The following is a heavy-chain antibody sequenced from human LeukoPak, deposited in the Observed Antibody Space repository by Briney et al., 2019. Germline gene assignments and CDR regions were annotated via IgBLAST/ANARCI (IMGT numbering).Heavy chain of an antibody. D-gene: IGHD1-1*01. CDR3: ARDHGTGTPAHYFDY. CDR1: GGSISSSSYY. J-gene: IGHJ4*02. V-gene: IGHV4-39*07. Sequence: SETLSLTCTVSGGSISSSSYYWGWIRQPPGKGLEWIGSIYYSGSTYYNPSLKSRVTISVDTSKNQFSLKLSSVTAADTAVYYCARDHGTGTPAHYFDYWGQGTLVTVSS. CDR2: IYYSGST.